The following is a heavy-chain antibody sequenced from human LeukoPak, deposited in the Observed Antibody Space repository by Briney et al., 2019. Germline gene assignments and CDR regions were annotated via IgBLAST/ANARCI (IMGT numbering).Heavy chain of an antibody. D-gene: IGHD2-2*02. J-gene: IGHJ5*02. Sequence: GGSLRLSCAASGFTFSSYWMSWVRQAPGKGLEWVANIKQDGSEKYYVDSVKGRFTISRDNAKNSLYLQMNSLRAEDTAVYYCARDLGVVLPAAIRSWFDPWGQGTLVTVSS. V-gene: IGHV3-7*01. CDR2: IKQDGSEK. CDR1: GFTFSSYW. CDR3: ARDLGVVLPAAIRSWFDP.